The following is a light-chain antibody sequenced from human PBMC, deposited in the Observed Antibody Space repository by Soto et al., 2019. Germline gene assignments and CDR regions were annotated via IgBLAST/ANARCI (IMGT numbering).Light chain of an antibody. CDR3: HHNDNLPLT. CDR2: DAS. CDR1: QDISNY. J-gene: IGKJ4*01. Sequence: DIQMTQSPSSLSASVGDRVTITCQASQDISNYLNWYQQKPGKAPKLLIYDASNLETGVPSRFSGSGSGTDFPFTISSLQPEDIATYYCHHNDNLPLTFGGGPKVEIK. V-gene: IGKV1-33*01.